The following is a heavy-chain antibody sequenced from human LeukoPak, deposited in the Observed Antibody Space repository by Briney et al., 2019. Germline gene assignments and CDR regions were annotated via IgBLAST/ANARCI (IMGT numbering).Heavy chain of an antibody. V-gene: IGHV3-21*01. Sequence: GVTLSLSCAAYRFTFSSYRMNWVPHAPGKGLEWVSSISSSSSYIYYADSVKGRFSISRDNAKNSLYLQMNSLRAEDTAVYYCARDPGFDIWGQGTMVTVSS. CDR3: ARDPGFDI. CDR2: ISSSSSYI. J-gene: IGHJ3*02. CDR1: RFTFSSYR.